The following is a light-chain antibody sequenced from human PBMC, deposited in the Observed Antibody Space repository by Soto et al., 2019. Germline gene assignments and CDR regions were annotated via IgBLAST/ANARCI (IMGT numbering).Light chain of an antibody. CDR1: SEDVGAHNF. CDR2: EVT. J-gene: IGLJ1*01. Sequence: QSALTQPASVSGSPGQSITIPCTGTSEDVGAHNFVSWYQQHPGKAPKVLIYEVTIRPSGVSYRFSASKSGNTAYLTISGLQPEDEADYYCNSYTNTAARVFGTGTKVTVL. V-gene: IGLV2-14*01. CDR3: NSYTNTAARV.